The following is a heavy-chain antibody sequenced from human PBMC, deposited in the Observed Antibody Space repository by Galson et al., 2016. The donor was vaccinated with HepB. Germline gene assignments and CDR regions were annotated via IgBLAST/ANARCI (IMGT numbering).Heavy chain of an antibody. CDR3: AKESGDYEMTDYYYHYMDV. V-gene: IGHV3-23*01. Sequence: SLRLSCAASGFTFTSYTMTWVRQAPGKGLEWVSAISGSGGVAYHADSVKGRFAISRDISKNTVYLQMNGLRADDTAVYYCAKESGDYEMTDYYYHYMDVWGKGTTITVSS. D-gene: IGHD4-17*01. J-gene: IGHJ6*03. CDR1: GFTFTSYT. CDR2: ISGSGGVA.